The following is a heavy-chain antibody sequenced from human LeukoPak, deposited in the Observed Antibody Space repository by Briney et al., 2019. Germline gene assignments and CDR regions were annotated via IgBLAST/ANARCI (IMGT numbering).Heavy chain of an antibody. CDR1: GGTSNNYV. CDR3: ARGRSGYYHDDAFDI. D-gene: IGHD3-22*01. J-gene: IGHJ3*02. V-gene: IGHV1-69*13. CDR2: ITPIPGTA. Sequence: SVKVSCKASGGTSNNYVISWVRQAPGQGLEWMGGITPIPGTANHAQKFQGRVTITADESTSTAYMELRSLRSEDTAVYYCARGRSGYYHDDAFDIWGQGTTVTVSS.